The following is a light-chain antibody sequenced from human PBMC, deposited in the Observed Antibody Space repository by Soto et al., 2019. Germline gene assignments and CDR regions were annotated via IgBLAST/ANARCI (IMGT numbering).Light chain of an antibody. J-gene: IGKJ1*01. CDR3: HQYNSYTWT. Sequence: IQMTQSPSTLSASVGGRVTIAWRASQSVSGWLAWYQQKPGNPPTLLIYDTSRLERAVPSRFSASGSGTEFTLTISGLQPDDFATYYCHQYNSYTWTFGQGTKVDIK. V-gene: IGKV1-5*01. CDR2: DTS. CDR1: QSVSGW.